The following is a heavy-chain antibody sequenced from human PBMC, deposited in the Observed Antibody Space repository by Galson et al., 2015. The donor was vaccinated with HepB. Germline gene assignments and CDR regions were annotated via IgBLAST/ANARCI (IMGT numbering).Heavy chain of an antibody. CDR1: GDSISRSNYY. Sequence: LSLTCNVSGDSISRSNYYWSWIRQHPGKGLERIGYIYHSGSAYYSQSLKSRVTISIDTSKNQFSLKLNSVTAADTAVYSCARNYDSSGYFDYWGQGALVTVSS. D-gene: IGHD3-22*01. CDR2: IYHSGSA. CDR3: ARNYDSSGYFDY. V-gene: IGHV4-31*03. J-gene: IGHJ4*02.